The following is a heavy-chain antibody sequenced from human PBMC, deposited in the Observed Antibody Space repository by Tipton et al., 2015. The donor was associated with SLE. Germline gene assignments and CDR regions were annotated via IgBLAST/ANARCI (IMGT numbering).Heavy chain of an antibody. CDR3: ARAKAVAMESYYYYYMDV. CDR2: IYYSGST. J-gene: IGHJ6*03. D-gene: IGHD6-19*01. CDR1: GDSISSGDYY. Sequence: TLSLTCTVSGDSISSGDYYWSWIRQHPGKGLEWRGYIYYSGSTNYNPSLKSRVTISVDTSKNQFSPKLSSVTAADTAVYYCARAKAVAMESYYYYYMDVWGKGTTVTVSS. V-gene: IGHV4-61*08.